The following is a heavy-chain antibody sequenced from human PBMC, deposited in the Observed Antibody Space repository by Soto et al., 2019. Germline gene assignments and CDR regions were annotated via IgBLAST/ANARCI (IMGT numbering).Heavy chain of an antibody. CDR1: GCSISSYY. CDR2: IYYSGST. V-gene: IGHV4-59*01. J-gene: IGHJ4*02. Sequence: PSEPLSLTCTVSGCSISSYYWSWIRQLPGKGLEWIGYIYYSGSTNYNPSLKSRVTISVDTSKNQLSLNLSTVTAAETAVYYCAIMWNPRHSEVIFWGQGNLVPVSS. CDR3: AIMWNPRHSEVIF. D-gene: IGHD1-1*01.